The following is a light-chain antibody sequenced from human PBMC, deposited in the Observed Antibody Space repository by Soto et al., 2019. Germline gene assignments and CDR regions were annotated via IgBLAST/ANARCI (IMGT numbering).Light chain of an antibody. CDR1: SSYVGGYNY. CDR3: SSYTSSSTL. CDR2: EVS. Sequence: QSALTQPASVSGSPGQSITISCTGTSSYVGGYNYVTCYQQHPGKAPKLMIYEVSNRPSGVSNRFSGSKSGNMASLTISGLQAEDEADYYCSSYTSSSTLFGTGTKLTVL. J-gene: IGLJ1*01. V-gene: IGLV2-14*01.